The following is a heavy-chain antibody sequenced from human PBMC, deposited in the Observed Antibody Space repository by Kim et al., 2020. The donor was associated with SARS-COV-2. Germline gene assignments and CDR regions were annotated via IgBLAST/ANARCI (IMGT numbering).Heavy chain of an antibody. CDR1: GDTFSTYA. D-gene: IGHD3-22*01. J-gene: IGHJ4*02. Sequence: SVKVSCKSSGDTFSTYAFTWVRQAPGEGLEWMGGIIPILDTGVYAQKFQGRVTITADESTNTVYMEMTSLRSEDTAVYYCARDVGGYYASSGLSATGAHWGQGTLVTVSS. CDR3: ARDVGGYYASSGLSATGAH. CDR2: IIPILDTG. V-gene: IGHV1-69*13.